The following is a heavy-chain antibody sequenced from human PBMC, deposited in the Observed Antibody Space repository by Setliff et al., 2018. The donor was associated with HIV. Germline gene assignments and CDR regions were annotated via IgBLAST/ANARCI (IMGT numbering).Heavy chain of an antibody. V-gene: IGHV1-8*02. CDR1: GDTFTSYD. CDR2: MTPYSGNT. Sequence: EASVKVSCKTSGDTFTSYDINWVRQAAGHGLEWMGWMTPYSGNTGYAQKFQGRVSMTRDTSISTAYMELSRLRSDDTAVYYCARTLPQYTNLFDYWGQGTLVTVSS. CDR3: ARTLPQYTNLFDY. D-gene: IGHD5-18*01. J-gene: IGHJ4*02.